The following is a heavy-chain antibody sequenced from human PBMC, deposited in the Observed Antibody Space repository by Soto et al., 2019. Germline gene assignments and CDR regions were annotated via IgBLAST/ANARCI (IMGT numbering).Heavy chain of an antibody. Sequence: ASVKVSCKASGYTFTSYYMHWVRQAPGQGLEWMGIINPSGGSTSYAQKFQGRVTMTRDTSTSTVYMELSSLRSEDTAVYYCARGTSLLETYYYYGMDVWGQGTTVTVLL. CDR1: GYTFTSYY. CDR2: INPSGGST. V-gene: IGHV1-46*01. CDR3: ARGTSLLETYYYYGMDV. D-gene: IGHD3-3*01. J-gene: IGHJ6*01.